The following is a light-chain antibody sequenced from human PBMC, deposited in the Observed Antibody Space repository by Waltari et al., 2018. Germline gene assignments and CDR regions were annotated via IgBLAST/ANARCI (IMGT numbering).Light chain of an antibody. J-gene: IGKJ4*01. CDR2: DAS. Sequence: EIVLTQSPATLSLSPGESATLSCRASQSINNYLVWYQQKPGQAPRLLIYDASNRATDIPARFSGSGSGTDFTLSISSLEPEDVAVYYCQQRSKWPLTFGGGTKVDIK. CDR3: QQRSKWPLT. CDR1: QSINNY. V-gene: IGKV3-11*01.